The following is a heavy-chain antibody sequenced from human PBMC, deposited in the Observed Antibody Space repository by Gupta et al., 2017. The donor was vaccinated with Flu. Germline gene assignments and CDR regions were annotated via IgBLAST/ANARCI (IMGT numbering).Heavy chain of an antibody. V-gene: IGHV3-23*01. CDR3: AKGTNYDFWSGYLEHYFDY. Sequence: EVQLLESGGGLVQPGGSLRLSCAASGFTLSSYAMTWVRQSRGKGLEWVSAISGSGGSTYYADSVKGRFTISRDNSKNTLYLQMNSLRAEDTAVYYCAKGTNYDFWSGYLEHYFDYWGQGTLVTVSS. J-gene: IGHJ4*02. D-gene: IGHD3-3*01. CDR2: ISGSGGST. CDR1: GFTLSSYA.